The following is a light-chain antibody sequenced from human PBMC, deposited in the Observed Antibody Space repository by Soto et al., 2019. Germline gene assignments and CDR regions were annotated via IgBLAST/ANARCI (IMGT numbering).Light chain of an antibody. Sequence: EIVLTQSPGTLSLSPGERATLSCRASQSVSSSYLAWYQQKPGQAPRLLIYGASSMATGIPDRFSGSGSGTXXTXTISRLEPEDFAVYYCQQYGSSPAFGGGTKVEIK. J-gene: IGKJ4*01. CDR1: QSVSSSY. CDR3: QQYGSSPA. CDR2: GAS. V-gene: IGKV3-20*01.